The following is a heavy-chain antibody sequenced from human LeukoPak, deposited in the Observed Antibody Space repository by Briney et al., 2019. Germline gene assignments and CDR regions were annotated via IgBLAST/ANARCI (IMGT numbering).Heavy chain of an antibody. D-gene: IGHD3-3*01. CDR2: IIPIFGTA. CDR1: GGTFSSYA. V-gene: IGHV1-69*01. CDR3: ARGLYYDFWTPTWGQLDY. J-gene: IGHJ4*02. Sequence: GSSVKVSCKASGGTFSSYAISWVRQAPGQGLEWMGGIIPIFGTANYAQKFQGRVTITADESTSTAYMELSSLRSEDTAVYYCARGLYYDFWTPTWGQLDYWGQGTLVTVSS.